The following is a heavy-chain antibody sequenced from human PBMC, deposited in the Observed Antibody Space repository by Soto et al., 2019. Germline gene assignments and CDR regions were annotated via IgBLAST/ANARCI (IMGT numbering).Heavy chain of an antibody. CDR2: ISYSGST. J-gene: IGHJ4*02. D-gene: IGHD6-19*01. CDR3: ARAPYSSGWPDS. CDR1: GGSGSSGGHC. V-gene: IGHV4-61*03. Sequence: SVTLSHTCTVSGGSGSSGGHCQSWIRKPPGKGLEWFGYISYSGSTKYNPSLESRVTISVDTSNKNFSLKLASVTAADTAVYYCARAPYSSGWPDSWGQGTLLTVSS.